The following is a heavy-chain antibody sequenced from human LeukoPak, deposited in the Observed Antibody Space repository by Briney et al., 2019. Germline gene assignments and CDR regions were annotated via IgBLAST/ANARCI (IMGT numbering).Heavy chain of an antibody. Sequence: GGSLRLSCAASGFTFSSYSMNWVRQAPGKGLEWVSSISSSSYIYYADSVKGRFTISRDNAKNSLYLQMNSLRAEDTAVYYCARGEGSGYLLPFDYWGQGTLVTVSS. CDR3: ARGEGSGYLLPFDY. CDR2: ISSSSYI. CDR1: GFTFSSYS. J-gene: IGHJ4*02. V-gene: IGHV3-21*01. D-gene: IGHD3-22*01.